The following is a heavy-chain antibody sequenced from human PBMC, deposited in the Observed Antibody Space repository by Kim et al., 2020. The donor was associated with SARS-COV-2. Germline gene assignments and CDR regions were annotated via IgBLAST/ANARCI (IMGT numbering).Heavy chain of an antibody. Sequence: SETLSLTCTVSGGSISSYYWSWIRQPPGKGLEWIGYIYYSGSTNYNPSLKSRVTISVDTSKNQFSLKLSSVTAADTAVYYFARAYYDSSGYLQLFDYWG. V-gene: IGHV4-59*13. CDR3: ARAYYDSSGYLQLFDY. CDR2: IYYSGST. D-gene: IGHD3-22*01. J-gene: IGHJ4*01. CDR1: GGSISSYY.